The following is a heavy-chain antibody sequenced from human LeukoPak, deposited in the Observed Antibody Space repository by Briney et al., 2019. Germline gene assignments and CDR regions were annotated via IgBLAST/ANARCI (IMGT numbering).Heavy chain of an antibody. Sequence: SETLSLTCAVYGGSFSGYYWSWIRLPPGKGLEWIGEINHRGGTNYNPSLKSRVPISVDTSKNQFSLKLSSVTAADTAVYYCARRARIVGATGLRRSNAFDIWGQGTMVTVSS. V-gene: IGHV4-34*01. J-gene: IGHJ3*02. CDR3: ARRARIVGATGLRRSNAFDI. CDR2: INHRGGT. CDR1: GGSFSGYY. D-gene: IGHD1-26*01.